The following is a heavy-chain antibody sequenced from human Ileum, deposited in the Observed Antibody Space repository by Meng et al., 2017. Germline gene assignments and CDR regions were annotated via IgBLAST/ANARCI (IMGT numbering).Heavy chain of an antibody. CDR2: IHYSGST. Sequence: QRQLMQRGARKLNPSQTLSLTCNVYGDSFTDYYWNWIRQPPGKGLEWNGEIHYSGSTNYNPSLESRVTISEDTSQKQFSLRLSSVTAADTAVYYCARRIRGGSYLGWGQGTLVTVSS. CDR1: GDSFTDYY. V-gene: IGHV4-34*01. D-gene: IGHD1-26*01. J-gene: IGHJ4*02. CDR3: ARRIRGGSYLG.